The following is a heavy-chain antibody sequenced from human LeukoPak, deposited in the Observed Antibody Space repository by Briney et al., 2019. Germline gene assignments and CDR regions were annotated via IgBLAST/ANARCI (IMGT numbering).Heavy chain of an antibody. CDR2: ISAYNGNT. V-gene: IGHV1-18*01. CDR3: ARDPRMYSGSYYTDY. D-gene: IGHD1-26*01. CDR1: GYTFTSYG. J-gene: IGHJ4*02. Sequence: GASVKVSCKASGYTFTSYGISWVRQAPGQGLEWVGWISAYNGNTNYAQKLQGRVTVTTDTSTSTAYMELRSLRSDDTAVYYCARDPRMYSGSYYTDYWGQGTLVTVSS.